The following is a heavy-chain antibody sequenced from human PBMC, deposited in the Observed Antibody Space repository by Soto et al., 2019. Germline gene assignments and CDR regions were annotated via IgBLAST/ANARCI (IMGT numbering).Heavy chain of an antibody. CDR1: VFTFSVFD. V-gene: IGHV3-13*01. CDR2: IGTAGDT. CDR3: ARGQEVGAHFFDS. D-gene: IGHD2-15*01. J-gene: IGHJ4*02. Sequence: PWGSLRVSCESSVFTFSVFDMHWVRQPTGKGLEWVSTIGTAGDTYYAVSVKGRFTISRDNAKNSLSLQMNSLRAGDTAVYFCARGQEVGAHFFDSRGKGNQVTVSS.